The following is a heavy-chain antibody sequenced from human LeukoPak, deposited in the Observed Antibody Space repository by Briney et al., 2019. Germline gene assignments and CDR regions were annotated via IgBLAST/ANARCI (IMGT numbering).Heavy chain of an antibody. CDR2: INHSGST. J-gene: IGHJ4*02. CDR1: GGSFSGYY. Sequence: SETLSLTCAVYGGSFSGYYWSWIRQPPGKGLEWIGEINHSGSTNYNPSLKSRVTISVDRSKNQFSLKLSSVTAADTAVYYCARGRGPIFGVVIGLDYWGQGTLVTVSS. D-gene: IGHD3-3*01. CDR3: ARGRGPIFGVVIGLDY. V-gene: IGHV4-34*01.